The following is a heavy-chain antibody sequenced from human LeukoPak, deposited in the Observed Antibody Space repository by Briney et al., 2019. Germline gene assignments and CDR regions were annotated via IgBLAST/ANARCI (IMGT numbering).Heavy chain of an antibody. CDR3: ARDIVVVPAASSAGY. V-gene: IGHV3-30*03. CDR1: GFTFSSYG. Sequence: GGSLRLSCAASGFTFSSYGMHWVRQAPGKGLEWVAVISYDGSNKYYADSVKGRFTISRDNSKNTLYLQMNSLRAEDTAVYYCARDIVVVPAASSAGYWGQGTLVTVS. CDR2: ISYDGSNK. J-gene: IGHJ4*02. D-gene: IGHD2-2*01.